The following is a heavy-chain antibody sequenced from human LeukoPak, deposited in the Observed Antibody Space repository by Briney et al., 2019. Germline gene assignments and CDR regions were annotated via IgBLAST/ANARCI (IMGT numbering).Heavy chain of an antibody. Sequence: PGGSPRLSCVVSGITFSGYSMIWVRQAPGKGLEWLSFMTTSGNTIFYAESVKDRFTISRDNAKKSLYLQMNSLRDEDTAVYYCARVGGATAVTMYFEYWGQGTLVTVTS. V-gene: IGHV3-48*02. D-gene: IGHD1-26*01. CDR1: GITFSGYS. CDR2: MTTSGNTI. CDR3: ARVGGATAVTMYFEY. J-gene: IGHJ4*02.